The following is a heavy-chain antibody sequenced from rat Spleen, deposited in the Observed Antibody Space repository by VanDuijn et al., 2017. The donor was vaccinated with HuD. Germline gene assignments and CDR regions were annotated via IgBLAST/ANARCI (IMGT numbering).Heavy chain of an antibody. CDR2: INSAGST. CDR1: GYSITSSYR. V-gene: IGHV3-3*01. Sequence: EVQLQESGPGLVKPSQSLSLTCSVTGYSITSSYRWNWIRKFPGNKLEWMGYINSAGSTNYNPSLKSRISITRDTSKNQFFLQLNSVTTEDTATYYCARYVRSYFDYWGQGVMVTVSS. J-gene: IGHJ2*01. D-gene: IGHD1-6*01. CDR3: ARYVRSYFDY.